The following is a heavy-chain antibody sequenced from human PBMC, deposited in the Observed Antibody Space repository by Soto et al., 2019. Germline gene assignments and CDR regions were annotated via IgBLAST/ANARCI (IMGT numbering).Heavy chain of an antibody. J-gene: IGHJ4*02. V-gene: IGHV5-51*01. CDR3: ASHTGNQYVISSSYFEY. CDR2: IYPSDSDT. Sequence: EVQLVQAGAEVKQPGEFLKISCRGSDYSFTSCWIGWVRQMPGKLLEWKGIIYPSDSDTQYSPSFKGKVTISANKSISTAYPQWSGLKSSDTAMYYCASHTGNQYVISSSYFEYWGQGTMVTVSS. CDR1: DYSFTSCW. D-gene: IGHD6-6*01.